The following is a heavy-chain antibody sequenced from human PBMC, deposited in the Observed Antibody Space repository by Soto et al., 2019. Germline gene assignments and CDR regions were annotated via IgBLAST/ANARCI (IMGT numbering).Heavy chain of an antibody. Sequence: EVQLVESGGGLVQPGGSLRLSCAASGFTFSSYAMHWVRQAPGKGLEYVSAISSNGGSTYYANSVKGRFTISRDNSKNTLYLQMGSLRAEDMAVYYCARVGYGDYDLGAFDIWGQGTMVTVSS. V-gene: IGHV3-64*01. D-gene: IGHD4-17*01. CDR2: ISSNGGST. CDR1: GFTFSSYA. CDR3: ARVGYGDYDLGAFDI. J-gene: IGHJ3*02.